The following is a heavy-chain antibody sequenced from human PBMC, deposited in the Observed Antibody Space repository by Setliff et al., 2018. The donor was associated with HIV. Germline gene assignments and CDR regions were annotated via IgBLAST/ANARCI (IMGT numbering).Heavy chain of an antibody. D-gene: IGHD3-22*01. J-gene: IGHJ4*02. CDR1: GGTFSSYA. Sequence: SVKVSCKASGGTFSSYAISWVRQAPGQGLDWMGGIIPVFGTTNYAQKFQGRVTITADESMSTAYMELSSLRSEDTAVYYCARGGVYYYDSSGWSMDYWGQGTLVTV. CDR3: ARGGVYYYDSSGWSMDY. V-gene: IGHV1-69*13. CDR2: IIPVFGTT.